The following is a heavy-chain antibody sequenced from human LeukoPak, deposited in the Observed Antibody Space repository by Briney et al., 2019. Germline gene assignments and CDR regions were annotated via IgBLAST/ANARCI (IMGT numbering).Heavy chain of an antibody. V-gene: IGHV1-18*03. CDR1: GYTFTSYG. CDR2: ISAYNGNT. J-gene: IGHJ4*02. D-gene: IGHD6-13*01. CDR3: ASSSWYEGLRY. Sequence: ASVKVSCKASGYTFTSYGISWVRQAPGQGLEWMGWISAYNGNTNYAQKLQGRVTITRDTSASTAYMELSSLRSEDMAVYYCASSSWYEGLRYWGQGTLVTVSS.